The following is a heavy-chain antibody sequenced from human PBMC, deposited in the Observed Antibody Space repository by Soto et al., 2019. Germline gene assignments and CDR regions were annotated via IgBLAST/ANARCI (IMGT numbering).Heavy chain of an antibody. CDR1: GGSISSSNW. D-gene: IGHD2-8*01. Sequence: LSLTCAVSGGSISSSNWWSWVRQPPGKGLEWIGEIYHSGSTNYNPSLKSRVTISVDKSKNQFSLKLSSVTAADTAVYYCARVYCTNGVCYVYGMDVWGQGTTVTVSS. CDR2: IYHSGST. J-gene: IGHJ6*02. V-gene: IGHV4-4*02. CDR3: ARVYCTNGVCYVYGMDV.